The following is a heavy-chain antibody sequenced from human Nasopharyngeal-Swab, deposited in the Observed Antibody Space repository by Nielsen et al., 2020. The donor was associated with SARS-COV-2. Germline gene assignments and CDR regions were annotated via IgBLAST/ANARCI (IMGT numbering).Heavy chain of an antibody. CDR1: GFTFSSYA. Sequence: GGSLRLSCAASGFTFSSYAMSWVRQAPGKGLEWVSAISGSGGSTYYADSVKGRFTISRDNSKDTLYLQMNSLRAEDTAVYYCAKAPRGITMSYFQHWGQGTLVTVSS. J-gene: IGHJ1*01. D-gene: IGHD3-10*02. CDR2: ISGSGGST. CDR3: AKAPRGITMSYFQH. V-gene: IGHV3-23*01.